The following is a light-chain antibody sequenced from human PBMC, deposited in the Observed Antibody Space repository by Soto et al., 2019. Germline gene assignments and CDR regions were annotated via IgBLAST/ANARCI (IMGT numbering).Light chain of an antibody. CDR1: SSNVGTYNL. Sequence: QSVLTQPASVSGSPGQSITISCTGSSSNVGTYNLVSWYEQHPGQAPKLIIYEDTKRPSGVSYRFSGSKSGDTASLTISGLQAEDEADYYCCSYARTSTWVFGGGTKLTVL. V-gene: IGLV2-23*01. J-gene: IGLJ3*02. CDR2: EDT. CDR3: CSYARTSTWV.